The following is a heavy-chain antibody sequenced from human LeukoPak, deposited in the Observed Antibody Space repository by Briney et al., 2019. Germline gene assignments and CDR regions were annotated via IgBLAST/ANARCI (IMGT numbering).Heavy chain of an antibody. D-gene: IGHD3-9*01. CDR2: ISYDGSNK. CDR1: GFTFSSYA. J-gene: IGHJ4*02. CDR3: AKGTYLRYFHY. V-gene: IGHV3-30*04. Sequence: LPGGSLRLSCAASGFTFSSYAMHWVRQAPGKGLEWVAVISYDGSNKYYADSVKGRFTISRDNSKNTLYLQMNSLRAEDTAVYYCAKGTYLRYFHYWGQGTLVTVSS.